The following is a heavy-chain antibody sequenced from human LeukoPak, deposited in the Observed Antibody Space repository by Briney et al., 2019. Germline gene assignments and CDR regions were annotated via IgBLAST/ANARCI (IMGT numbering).Heavy chain of an antibody. J-gene: IGHJ4*02. CDR2: INPSGDST. D-gene: IGHD4-23*01. Sequence: ASVKVSCKASGYTFTRYYIHWVRQAPGQGLGWMGTINPSGDSTSYAQKFQGRVTMTRDTSTSTVYMELSSLTSEDTAVYYCARAPGYGGNSDYWGQGTLVTVSS. CDR1: GYTFTRYY. CDR3: ARAPGYGGNSDY. V-gene: IGHV1-46*01.